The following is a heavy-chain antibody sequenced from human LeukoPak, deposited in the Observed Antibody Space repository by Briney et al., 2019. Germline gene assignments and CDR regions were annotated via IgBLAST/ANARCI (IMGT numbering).Heavy chain of an antibody. Sequence: SETLSLTCTVSGSSISSYYWSWIRQHPGKGLEWIGYIYYSGSTYYNPSLKSRVTISVDTSKNQFSLKLSSVTAADTAVYYCATPSEGSGSQFDYWGQGTLVTVSS. CDR1: GSSISSYY. CDR2: IYYSGST. CDR3: ATPSEGSGSQFDY. V-gene: IGHV4-59*06. D-gene: IGHD3-10*01. J-gene: IGHJ4*02.